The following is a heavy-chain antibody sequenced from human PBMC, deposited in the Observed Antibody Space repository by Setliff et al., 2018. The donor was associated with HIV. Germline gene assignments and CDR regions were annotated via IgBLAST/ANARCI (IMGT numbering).Heavy chain of an antibody. CDR1: GGSFSDYY. CDR2: INYSGST. V-gene: IGHV4-34*01. CDR3: AGGEVRSRYVSSRAPFYHYYYYMDV. J-gene: IGHJ6*03. Sequence: PSETLSLTCVVYGGSFSDYYWTWIRQPPENGLEWIGKINYSGSTDYNSSLRSRVTISVDTSKNQISLKLTSVTAADTAVYYCAGGEVRSRYVSSRAPFYHYYYYMDVWGKGTTVTVSS. D-gene: IGHD6-13*01.